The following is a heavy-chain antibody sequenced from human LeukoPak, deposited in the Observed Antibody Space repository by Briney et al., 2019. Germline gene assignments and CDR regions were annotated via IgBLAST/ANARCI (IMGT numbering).Heavy chain of an antibody. CDR3: ARGVTIFGVVLDAFDI. CDR1: GFTFSSYW. J-gene: IGHJ3*02. CDR2: IKQDGSEK. D-gene: IGHD3-3*01. Sequence: PGGSLRLSCAASGFTFSSYWMSWVRQAPGKGLEWVANIKQDGSEKYYVDSVKGRFTISRDNAKNSLYLQMNSLRAEDTAVYYCARGVTIFGVVLDAFDIWGQGTMVTVSS. V-gene: IGHV3-7*01.